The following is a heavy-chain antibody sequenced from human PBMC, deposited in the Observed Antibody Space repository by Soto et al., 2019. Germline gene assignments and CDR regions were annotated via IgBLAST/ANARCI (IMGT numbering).Heavy chain of an antibody. V-gene: IGHV3-30-3*01. CDR1: GYTFSSYA. Sequence: QVQLLESGGGVVQPGRCLRLSCAASGYTFSSYAMHWVRQAPGKGLEWVAVISYDGSNKYYADSVKGRFTISRDNSKNTLYLQMNSLRAEDTAVYYCARGRRSDSWGQGTLVTVSS. J-gene: IGHJ4*02. CDR3: ARGRRSDS. CDR2: ISYDGSNK.